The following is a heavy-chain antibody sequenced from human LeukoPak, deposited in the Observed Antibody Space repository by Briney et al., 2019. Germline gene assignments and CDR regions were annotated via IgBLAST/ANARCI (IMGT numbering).Heavy chain of an antibody. D-gene: IGHD2-21*02. CDR2: ISYDGSNK. V-gene: IGHV3-30*03. CDR3: ARPYCGGDCYPEGNFGY. CDR1: GFTFSSYG. J-gene: IGHJ4*02. Sequence: PGGSLRLSCAASGFTFSSYGMHWVRQAPGKGLEWVAVISYDGSNKYYADSVKGRFTISRDNSKNTLYLQMNSLRADDTAVYYCARPYCGGDCYPEGNFGYWGQGTLVTVSS.